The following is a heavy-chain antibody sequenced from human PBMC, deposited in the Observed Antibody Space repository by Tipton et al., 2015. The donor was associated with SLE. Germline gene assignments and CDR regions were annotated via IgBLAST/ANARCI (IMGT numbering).Heavy chain of an antibody. CDR3: ARLYGMSLDS. CDR1: GGSFSGYY. J-gene: IGHJ4*02. V-gene: IGHV4-34*01. CDR2: INHSGST. Sequence: TLSLTCAVYGGSFSGYYWSWIRQPPGKGLEWIGEINHSGSTNYNPSLKSRVTISVDTSKNQFSLRLNSVTAADTAVYYCARLYGMSLDSWGQGTLVTVSS. D-gene: IGHD4-17*01.